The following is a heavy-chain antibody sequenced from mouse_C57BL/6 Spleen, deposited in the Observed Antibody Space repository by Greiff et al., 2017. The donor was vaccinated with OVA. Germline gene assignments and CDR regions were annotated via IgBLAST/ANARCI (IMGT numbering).Heavy chain of an antibody. J-gene: IGHJ2*01. Sequence: QVQLKQSGAELMKPGASVKLSCKATDYTFTGYWIEWVKQRPGHGLEWIGEILPGRGSTNYNEKFKGKATFTADTSSNTAYMQLSSLTTEDSTIYYCASDSSGFDYWGQGTTLTVSS. D-gene: IGHD3-2*02. CDR2: ILPGRGST. CDR1: DYTFTGYW. CDR3: ASDSSGFDY. V-gene: IGHV1-9*01.